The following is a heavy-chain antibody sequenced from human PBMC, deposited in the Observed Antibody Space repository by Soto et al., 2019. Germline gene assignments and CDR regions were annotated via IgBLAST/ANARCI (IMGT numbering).Heavy chain of an antibody. J-gene: IGHJ6*02. D-gene: IGHD4-4*01. CDR3: ARVLSNYDYYYYGMDV. Sequence: SVKVSCKASGYTFTSYAMQWVRQAPGQGLEWMGGIIPIFGTANYAQKFQGRVTITADESTSTAYMELSSLRSEDTAVYYCARVLSNYDYYYYGMDVWGQGTTVTVSS. CDR1: GYTFTSYA. CDR2: IIPIFGTA. V-gene: IGHV1-69*13.